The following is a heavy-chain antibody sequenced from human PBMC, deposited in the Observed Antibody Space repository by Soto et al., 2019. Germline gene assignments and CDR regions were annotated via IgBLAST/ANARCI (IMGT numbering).Heavy chain of an antibody. D-gene: IGHD2-21*02. V-gene: IGHV1-69*06. CDR1: GGTFSSYA. Sequence: QVQLVQSGAEVKKPGSSVKVSCKXXGGTFSSYAISWVRQAPGQGLEWMGGXIPIFGTANYAQKFQGRVTITADKSKSTAYMELSSRRSEDTAVYYCAREGWYKGMVVVTAVMGAFDIWGQGTMVTVSS. CDR3: AREGWYKGMVVVTAVMGAFDI. CDR2: XIPIFGTA. J-gene: IGHJ3*02.